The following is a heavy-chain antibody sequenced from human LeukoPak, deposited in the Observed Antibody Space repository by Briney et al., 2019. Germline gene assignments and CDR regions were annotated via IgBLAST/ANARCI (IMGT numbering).Heavy chain of an antibody. CDR2: INPNSGGT. Sequence: GASVKVSCKASGYTFPGYYMHWVRQAPGQGLEWMGWINPNSGGTNYAQKFQGRVTMTRDTSISTAYMELSRLRSEDTAVYYCARRDTAMARPRYYYMDVWGKGTTVTVSS. D-gene: IGHD5-18*01. V-gene: IGHV1-2*02. CDR1: GYTFPGYY. CDR3: ARRDTAMARPRYYYMDV. J-gene: IGHJ6*03.